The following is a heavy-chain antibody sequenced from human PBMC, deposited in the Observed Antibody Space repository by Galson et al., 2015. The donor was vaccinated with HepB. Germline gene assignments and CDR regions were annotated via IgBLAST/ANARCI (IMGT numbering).Heavy chain of an antibody. Sequence: SLRLSCAASGFTFSSYAMSWVRQAPGKGLEWVSAISGSGGSTYYADSVKGRFTISRDNSKNTLYLQMNSLRAEDTAVYYCARGGVLYSSYLGWYFDLWGQGTLVTVSS. V-gene: IGHV3-23*01. CDR2: ISGSGGST. D-gene: IGHD6-6*01. CDR3: ARGGVLYSSYLGWYFDL. J-gene: IGHJ2*01. CDR1: GFTFSSYA.